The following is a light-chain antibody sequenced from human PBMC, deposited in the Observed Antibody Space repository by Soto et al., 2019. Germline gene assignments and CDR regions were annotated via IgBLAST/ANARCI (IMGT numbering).Light chain of an antibody. Sequence: IVLTQSPGTLSLSPWERATLSCRASQSVGRRYLAWYQQKPGQAPRLLISGVSKRATGIPDRFIGSGSGTDFSLTISRLEPEDFAVYYCQQYGSSPSITFGQGTRLEIK. CDR2: GVS. J-gene: IGKJ5*01. CDR3: QQYGSSPSIT. V-gene: IGKV3-20*01. CDR1: QSVGRRY.